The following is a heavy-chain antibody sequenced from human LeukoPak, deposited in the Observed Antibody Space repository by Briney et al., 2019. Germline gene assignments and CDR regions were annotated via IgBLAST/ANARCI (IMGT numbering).Heavy chain of an antibody. J-gene: IGHJ4*02. Sequence: GGSLRLSCAASGFTFSDYYMSWIRQAPGKGLEWVSYISSSGSTIYYADSVKGRFTISRDNAKNSLYLQMNSLRAEDTAVYYCASLPRGYSYAYGGPFDYWGQGTLVTVSS. CDR3: ASLPRGYSYAYGGPFDY. CDR2: ISSSGSTI. V-gene: IGHV3-11*01. CDR1: GFTFSDYY. D-gene: IGHD5-18*01.